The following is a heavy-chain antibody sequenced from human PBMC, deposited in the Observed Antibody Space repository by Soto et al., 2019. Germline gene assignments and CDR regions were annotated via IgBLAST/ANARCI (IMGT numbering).Heavy chain of an antibody. J-gene: IGHJ6*02. CDR1: GSSFRTYA. V-gene: IGHV1-69*05. D-gene: IGHD6-19*01. CDR2: TIPIFGSV. CDR3: AKGAVAGTPTSYYYYGMDV. Sequence: QVQLLQSGTEVKKPGSSVRVSCEASGSSFRTYAISWVRQAPGQGLEWMGETIPIFGSVNYAQKFQDRVTXTXVXPTTTVYMDLKSLRSNDTGVYYCAKGAVAGTPTSYYYYGMDVWGQGTTVTVSS.